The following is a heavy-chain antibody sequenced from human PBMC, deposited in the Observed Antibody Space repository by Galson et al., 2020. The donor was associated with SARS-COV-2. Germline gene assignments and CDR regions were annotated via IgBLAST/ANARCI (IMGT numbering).Heavy chain of an antibody. CDR2: IYYSGST. J-gene: IGHJ3*02. CDR3: ARRGGRDCSGGSCPTDAFDI. D-gene: IGHD2-15*01. V-gene: IGHV4-59*08. Sequence: SETLSLTCTVSGGSISSYYWSWIRQPPGKGLEWIGYIYYSGSTNYNPSLKSRVTISVDTSKNQFSLKLSSVTAADTAVYYCARRGGRDCSGGSCPTDAFDIWGQGTMVTVSS. CDR1: GGSISSYY.